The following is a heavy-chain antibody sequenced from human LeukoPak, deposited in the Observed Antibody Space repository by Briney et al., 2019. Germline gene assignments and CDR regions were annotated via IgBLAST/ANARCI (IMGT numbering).Heavy chain of an antibody. D-gene: IGHD2-2*01. V-gene: IGHV1-2*02. J-gene: IGHJ6*03. CDR1: GYTFTGYF. CDR3: ARGAVPVFYYYMDV. Sequence: GASVKVSCTASGYTFTGYFMHWVRQAPGQGLEWMGWINPNSGGTNYAQKFQGRVTMTRDTSISTAYMELSRLGSDDTAVYYCARGAVPVFYYYMDVWGKGTTVTVSS. CDR2: INPNSGGT.